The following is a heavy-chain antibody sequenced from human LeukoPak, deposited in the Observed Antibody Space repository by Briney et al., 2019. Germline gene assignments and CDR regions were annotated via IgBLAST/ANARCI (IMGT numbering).Heavy chain of an antibody. CDR1: GYTFTSYG. D-gene: IGHD3-22*01. V-gene: IGHV1-18*01. J-gene: IGHJ5*02. CDR3: ARNYDSSGWDPQNWFDP. CDR2: ISAYNGNT. Sequence: GASVKVSCKASGYTFTSYGISWVRQAPGQGLEWMGWISAYNGNTSYAQKLQGRVTMTTDTSTSTAYMELRSLRSDDTAVYYCARNYDSSGWDPQNWFDPWGQGTLVTVSS.